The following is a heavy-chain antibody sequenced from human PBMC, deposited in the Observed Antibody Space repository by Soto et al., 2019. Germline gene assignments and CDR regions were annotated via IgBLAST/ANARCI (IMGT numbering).Heavy chain of an antibody. D-gene: IGHD1-26*01. CDR2: IYYSGST. J-gene: IGHJ4*02. CDR3: ASRLRYSGSYLDY. CDR1: GGSISSGGYD. Sequence: QVQLQESGPGLVKPSQTLSLTCTVSGGSISSGGYDWSWIRQHPGKGLEWIGYIYYSGSTYYNPSLKSRVTISVDTSKNQCSLKLSSVTAADTAVYYCASRLRYSGSYLDYWGQGTLVTVSS. V-gene: IGHV4-31*03.